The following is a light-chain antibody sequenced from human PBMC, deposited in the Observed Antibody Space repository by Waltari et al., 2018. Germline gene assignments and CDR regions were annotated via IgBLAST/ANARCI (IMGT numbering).Light chain of an antibody. CDR1: QSVSNN. CDR3: QQYNDWPPIT. CDR2: GAS. J-gene: IGKJ5*01. V-gene: IGKV3-15*01. Sequence: ETVMTQSPATLSLSPGDRATLSCRASQSVSNNLAWYQQKPGQAPTILIYGASTRATGIPARLSGGGSGTEFTLTISSLQSEDFAVYYCQQYNDWPPITFGQGTRLEMK.